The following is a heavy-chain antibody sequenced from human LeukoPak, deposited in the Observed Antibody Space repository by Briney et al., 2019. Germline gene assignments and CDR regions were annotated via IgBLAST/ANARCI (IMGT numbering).Heavy chain of an antibody. J-gene: IGHJ5*02. Sequence: SETLSLTCTVSGYSISSGYYWGWIRQPPGKGLEWIGSMSDSESTTYYNSALKSRVTISVDTSKNQFSLKLSSVTAADTAVYYCARAGYCSSTSCLNWFDPWGQGTLVTVSS. D-gene: IGHD2-2*03. CDR1: GYSISSGYY. V-gene: IGHV4-38-2*02. CDR2: MSDSESTT. CDR3: ARAGYCSSTSCLNWFDP.